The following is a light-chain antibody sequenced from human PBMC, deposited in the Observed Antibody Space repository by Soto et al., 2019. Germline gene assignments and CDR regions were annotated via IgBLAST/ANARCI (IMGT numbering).Light chain of an antibody. CDR3: QQSYSSTRT. CDR2: AAS. CDR1: QSISSF. J-gene: IGKJ1*01. Sequence: IQMTQSPSCLSASVGARVAITCRASQSISSFLNWYQQKQGKAPNXXIYAASTLQSGVPSRFSGSGSGTDGTITISSLKKEDGATYYCQQSYSSTRTFGQGTKVDIK. V-gene: IGKV1-39*01.